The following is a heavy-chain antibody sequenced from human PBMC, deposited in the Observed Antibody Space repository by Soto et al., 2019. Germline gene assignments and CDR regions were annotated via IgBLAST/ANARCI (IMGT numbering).Heavy chain of an antibody. D-gene: IGHD3-10*01. J-gene: IGHJ3*02. V-gene: IGHV4-4*02. CDR1: GGSIRSSSL. CDR3: ARASSFRGDFDI. CDR2: IYHAGSP. Sequence: QVQLLESGPGLVKPSGTLSLNCAVSGGSIRSSSLWTWLRQSPGKGLEWIGEIYHAGSPNYNPSFQSRVTISADTSKNFFSLRLTSVTAADTAMYYCARASSFRGDFDIWGQGTAVTVSS.